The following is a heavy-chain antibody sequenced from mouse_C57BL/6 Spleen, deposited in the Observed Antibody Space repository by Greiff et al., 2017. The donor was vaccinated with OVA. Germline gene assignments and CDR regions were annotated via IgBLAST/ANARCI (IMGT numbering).Heavy chain of an antibody. J-gene: IGHJ1*03. CDR3: ARWGDYDESYWYFDV. D-gene: IGHD2-4*01. CDR1: GYTFTDYN. Sequence: VQLQQSGPELVKPGASVKMSCKASGYTFTDYNMHWVKQRHGKSLEWIGYIKPNNGGTSYNPKFQGKATLTVNKSSSTAYMEHRSLTSEASAVYDCARWGDYDESYWYFDVWGTGTTVTVSS. CDR2: IKPNNGGT. V-gene: IGHV1-22*01.